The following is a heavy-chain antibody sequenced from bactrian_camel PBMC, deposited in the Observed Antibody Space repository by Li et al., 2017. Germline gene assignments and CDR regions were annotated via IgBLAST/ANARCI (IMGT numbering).Heavy chain of an antibody. D-gene: IGHD1*01. V-gene: IGHV3S53*01. CDR3: AAQYTGISGCYATSLAPASFDY. J-gene: IGHJ4*01. CDR2: INRRGTI. CDR1: GYDALYLC. Sequence: QVQLVESGGGSVQTGGSLRLSCAVSGYDALYLCMGWFRQAPGKEREGVAVINRRGTIRYADFVTGRFTISKVNAEKTLYLQMSNLKPEDTGTYYCAAQYTGISGCYATSLAPASFDYWGQGTQVTVS.